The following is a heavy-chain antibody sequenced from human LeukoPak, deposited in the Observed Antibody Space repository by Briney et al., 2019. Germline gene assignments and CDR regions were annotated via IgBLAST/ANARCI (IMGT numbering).Heavy chain of an antibody. CDR1: GGSVSDYY. V-gene: IGHV4-59*02. Sequence: PSETLSFTCTVSGGSVSDYYWSWIRQSPGKGLEWIGYIYYTGTSYNPSLKSRVTISADTSKNQFSLNLSSVTAADTAVYYCASRKLGNDYWGQGTLVTVSS. D-gene: IGHD7-27*01. CDR2: IYYTGT. CDR3: ASRKLGNDY. J-gene: IGHJ4*02.